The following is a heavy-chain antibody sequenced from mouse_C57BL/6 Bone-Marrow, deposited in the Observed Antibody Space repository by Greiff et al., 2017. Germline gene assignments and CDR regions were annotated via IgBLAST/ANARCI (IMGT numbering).Heavy chain of an antibody. J-gene: IGHJ1*03. Sequence: VQLQQSGPELVKPGASVKLSCKASGYTFTSYDINWVKQRPGQGLEWIGWIYPRDGSPKYNEKFKGKATLTVDTSSSTAYMELHSLTSEDSAVYFGARLEFDGSSGDWYFDVWGTGTTVTVSS. CDR2: IYPRDGSP. CDR3: ARLEFDGSSGDWYFDV. V-gene: IGHV1-85*01. CDR1: GYTFTSYD. D-gene: IGHD1-1*01.